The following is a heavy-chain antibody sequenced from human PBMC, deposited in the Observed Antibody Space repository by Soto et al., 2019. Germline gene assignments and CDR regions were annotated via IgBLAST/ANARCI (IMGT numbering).Heavy chain of an antibody. Sequence: PSETLSLTCTVSGGSISSSSYYWGWIRQPPGKGLEWIGSIYYSGSTYYNPSLKSRVTISVDTSTNQFSLKLSSVTAADTAVSFCARHQNSGDYGAPLDYWGQGTLVTVSS. CDR2: IYYSGST. V-gene: IGHV4-39*01. D-gene: IGHD4-17*01. CDR3: ARHQNSGDYGAPLDY. J-gene: IGHJ4*02. CDR1: GGSISSSSYY.